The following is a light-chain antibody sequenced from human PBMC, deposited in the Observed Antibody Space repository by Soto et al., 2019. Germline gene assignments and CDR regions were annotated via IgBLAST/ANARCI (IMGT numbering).Light chain of an antibody. J-gene: IGKJ4*01. Sequence: EIVMTQSPATLSVSPGERATLSCRASQSVSSNLAWYQQKPGQAPRLLIYGASTWATGIPARFSGSGSGTEFTLTISSLQSEDFAVYYCQQYNNWLFTFGGGTKVEIK. V-gene: IGKV3-15*01. CDR1: QSVSSN. CDR2: GAS. CDR3: QQYNNWLFT.